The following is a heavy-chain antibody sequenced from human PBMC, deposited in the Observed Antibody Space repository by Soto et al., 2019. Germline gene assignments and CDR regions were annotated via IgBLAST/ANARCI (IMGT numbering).Heavy chain of an antibody. J-gene: IGHJ4*02. V-gene: IGHV3-23*01. CDR3: AKDSIGTTRGPFEY. CDR2: ISGSGATST. D-gene: IGHD1-1*01. Sequence: GGSLRLSCAASGFTFDSYAMSWVRQAPGKGLEWVSAISGSGATSTYYADPVKGRFTISRDNSKNTLYLQMNSLRAEDTAVYYCAKDSIGTTRGPFEYWGQGTLVTVSS. CDR1: GFTFDSYA.